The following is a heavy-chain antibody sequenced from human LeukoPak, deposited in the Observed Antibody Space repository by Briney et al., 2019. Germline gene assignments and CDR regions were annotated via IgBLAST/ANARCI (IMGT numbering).Heavy chain of an antibody. CDR3: AKVGIVVVITYPDY. CDR1: GFTFSSYA. V-gene: IGHV3-30-3*01. J-gene: IGHJ4*02. CDR2: ISYDGSNK. D-gene: IGHD3-22*01. Sequence: GGSLRLSCAASGFTFSSYAMHWVRQAPGKGLEWVAVISYDGSNKYYADSVKGRFTISRDNSKNTLYLQMNSLRAEDTAVYYCAKVGIVVVITYPDYWGQGTLVTVSS.